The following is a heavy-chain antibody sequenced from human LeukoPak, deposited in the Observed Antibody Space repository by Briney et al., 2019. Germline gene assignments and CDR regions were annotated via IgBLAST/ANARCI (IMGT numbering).Heavy chain of an antibody. V-gene: IGHV4-34*01. J-gene: IGHJ4*02. CDR1: GGSFSSYY. Sequence: SETLSLTCAVYGGSFSSYYWSWIRQPPGKGMEWIGEINHSGSTKYNPSLKSRVTISVDTSKNQFSLKLSSVTAADTAVYYCARGLTGTTSFDYWGQGTLVTVSS. D-gene: IGHD1-7*01. CDR3: ARGLTGTTSFDY. CDR2: INHSGST.